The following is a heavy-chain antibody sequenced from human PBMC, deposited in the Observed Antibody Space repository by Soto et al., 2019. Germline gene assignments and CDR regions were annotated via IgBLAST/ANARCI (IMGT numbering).Heavy chain of an antibody. V-gene: IGHV3-48*03. D-gene: IGHD3-22*01. CDR2: ISSSGSTI. J-gene: IGHJ4*02. Sequence: GGSLRLSCAASGFTFSSYEMNWVRQAPGKGLEWVSYISSSGSTIYYADSVKGRFTISRDNAKNSLYLQMNSLRAEDTAVYYCARTPGDNTYYYDSSGSSREFAYWGQGTLVTVSS. CDR1: GFTFSSYE. CDR3: ARTPGDNTYYYDSSGSSREFAY.